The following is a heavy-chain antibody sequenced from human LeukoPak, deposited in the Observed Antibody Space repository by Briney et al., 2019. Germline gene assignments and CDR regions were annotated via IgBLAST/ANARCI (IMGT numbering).Heavy chain of an antibody. D-gene: IGHD4-11*01. V-gene: IGHV1-18*01. CDR2: ISAYNGNT. CDR3: AATVNYYYYMDV. CDR1: GYTFTSYG. Sequence: ASVKVSCKASGYTFTSYGISWVRQAPGQGLEWMGWISAYNGNTNYAQKLQGRVTMTTDTSTSTAYMELRSLGSDDTAVYYCAATVNYYYYMDVWGKGTTVTVSS. J-gene: IGHJ6*03.